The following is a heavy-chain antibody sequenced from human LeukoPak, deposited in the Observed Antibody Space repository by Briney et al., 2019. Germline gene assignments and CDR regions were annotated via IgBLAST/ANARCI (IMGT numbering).Heavy chain of an antibody. V-gene: IGHV3-30*04. Sequence: QSGGSLRLSCAASGFTFSSYAMHWVRQAPGKGLEWVAVISYDGSNKYYADSVKGRFTISRDNSKNTLYLQMNSLRAEDTAVYYCARGRYHYDTTGGAFDIWGQETMVTVSS. CDR2: ISYDGSNK. J-gene: IGHJ3*02. CDR3: ARGRYHYDTTGGAFDI. D-gene: IGHD3-22*01. CDR1: GFTFSSYA.